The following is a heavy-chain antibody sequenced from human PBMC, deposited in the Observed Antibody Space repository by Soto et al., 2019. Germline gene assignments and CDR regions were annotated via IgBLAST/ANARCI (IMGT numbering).Heavy chain of an antibody. CDR1: GFTFSSYA. Sequence: EVQLLESGGGLVQPGGSLRLSCAASGFTFSSYAMSWVRQAPGKGLEWVSAISGSGGSTYYADSVKGRFTISRDNSKNTLYLQMNSLGAEDTAVYYCAKGHGAYGERQQDYWGQGTLVTVSS. CDR3: AKGHGAYGERQQDY. J-gene: IGHJ4*02. CDR2: ISGSGGST. V-gene: IGHV3-23*01. D-gene: IGHD4-17*01.